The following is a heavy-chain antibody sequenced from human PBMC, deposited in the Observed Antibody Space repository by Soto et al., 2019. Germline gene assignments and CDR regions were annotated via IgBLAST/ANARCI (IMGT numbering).Heavy chain of an antibody. CDR1: GYPFTNYG. Sequence: ASVKVSCKPSGYPFTNYGISWVRQAPGQGLEWMGWISPYSGNTNYALKFQGRVTMTTDTPTRTAYMELRSLRSDDTAVYYCARYYDFWSGHTPYGMDVWGQGXTVTVYS. J-gene: IGHJ6*02. CDR3: ARYYDFWSGHTPYGMDV. CDR2: ISPYSGNT. V-gene: IGHV1-18*04. D-gene: IGHD3-3*01.